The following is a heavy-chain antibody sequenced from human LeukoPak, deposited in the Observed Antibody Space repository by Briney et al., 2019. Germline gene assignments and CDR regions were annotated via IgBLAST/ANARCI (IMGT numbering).Heavy chain of an antibody. CDR1: RYSFSSHW. J-gene: IGHJ4*02. CDR2: IKGDGSEK. CDR3: ARDGPATNTDLDC. Sequence: PGGSLRLSCAAPRYSFSSHWMNGVRQAPGKGLQWVATIKGDGSEKFYVDSVKGRFTISRDNAKNSLYLQMNILRAEDTAVYYCARDGPATNTDLDCWGQGTLVIVSS. V-gene: IGHV3-7*01. D-gene: IGHD4-11*01.